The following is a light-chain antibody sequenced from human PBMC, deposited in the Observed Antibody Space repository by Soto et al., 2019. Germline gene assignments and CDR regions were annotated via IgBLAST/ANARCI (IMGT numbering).Light chain of an antibody. Sequence: DIQMTQSPSSRSASVGDRVTITCQASQDISNYLNWYQQKPGKAPKLLIYDASNLETGVPSRFSGSGSGTDFTLTISSLKTEDIATYYCQQYDNLTPTFGQGTRLEIK. CDR1: QDISNY. J-gene: IGKJ5*01. V-gene: IGKV1-33*01. CDR2: DAS. CDR3: QQYDNLTPT.